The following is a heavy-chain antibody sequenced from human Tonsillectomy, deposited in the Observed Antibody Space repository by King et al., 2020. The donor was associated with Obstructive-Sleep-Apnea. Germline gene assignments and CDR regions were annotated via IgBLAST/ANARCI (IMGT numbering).Heavy chain of an antibody. Sequence: QLQESGPGLVKPSQTLSLTCTVSGGSISSGGYYWSWIRQHPGKGLEGIGYIYYSGRTYYNPSLKSRVTISVDTSKNQFSLKLSSVTAADTAGYYCAGDRGIAAAGIDYWGQGTLVTVSS. J-gene: IGHJ4*02. CDR2: IYYSGRT. CDR3: AGDRGIAAAGIDY. V-gene: IGHV4-31*03. D-gene: IGHD6-13*01. CDR1: GGSISSGGYY.